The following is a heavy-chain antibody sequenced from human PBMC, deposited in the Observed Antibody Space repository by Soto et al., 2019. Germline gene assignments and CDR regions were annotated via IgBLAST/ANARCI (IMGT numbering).Heavy chain of an antibody. CDR1: GVTFTSYA. V-gene: IGHV3-23*01. CDR3: VRDLYRSATMPCLDH. J-gene: IGHJ4*02. CDR2: ISDTGGDS. D-gene: IGHD1-1*01. Sequence: GGSLRLSCAASGVTFTSYAMSWVRQSPGKGLEWVSSISDTGGDSYYADSMDGRFTVSRDNSKNTLFLQINSLRAEDTAIYYCVRDLYRSATMPCLDHWGQGALVTVSS.